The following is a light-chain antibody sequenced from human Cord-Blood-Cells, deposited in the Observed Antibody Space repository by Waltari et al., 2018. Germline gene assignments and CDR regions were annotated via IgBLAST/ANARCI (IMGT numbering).Light chain of an antibody. CDR1: QSVSSY. CDR2: DAS. CDR3: QQRSNWPRT. J-gene: IGKJ3*01. V-gene: IGKV3-11*01. Sequence: EIVLKQSPATMSLSPGDRATLSCRASQSVSSYLAWYQQKPGQAPRLLIYDASNRATGIPARFSGSGSVTDFTLTISSLEPEDFAVYYCQQRSNWPRTFGPGTKVDIK.